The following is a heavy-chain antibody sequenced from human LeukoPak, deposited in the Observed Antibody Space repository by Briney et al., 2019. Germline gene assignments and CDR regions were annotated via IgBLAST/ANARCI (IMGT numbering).Heavy chain of an antibody. CDR1: GFTFSSYG. Sequence: GGSLRLSCAASGFTFSSYGMHWVRQAPGKGLEWVAVISYDGSNKYYADSVKGRFTISRDNSKNTLYLQMNSLRAGDTAVYYCAKDVRDYYYYGMDVWGQGTTVTVSS. CDR3: AKDVRDYYYYGMDV. CDR2: ISYDGSNK. V-gene: IGHV3-30*18. J-gene: IGHJ6*02.